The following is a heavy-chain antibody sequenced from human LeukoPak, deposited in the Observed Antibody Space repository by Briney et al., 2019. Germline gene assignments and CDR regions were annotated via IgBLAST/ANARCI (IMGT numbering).Heavy chain of an antibody. CDR2: IRGGDT. Sequence: GGSLRLSCAASGFNFANYAVTWVRQAPGKGLEWVSSIRGGDTYYADSVKGRFTISRDNSKNTLYLQMNSLKADDTALYYCAKAVLNNDNSGYSGFDYWGQGTLVTVSS. D-gene: IGHD3-22*01. CDR1: GFNFANYA. V-gene: IGHV3-23*01. CDR3: AKAVLNNDNSGYSGFDY. J-gene: IGHJ4*01.